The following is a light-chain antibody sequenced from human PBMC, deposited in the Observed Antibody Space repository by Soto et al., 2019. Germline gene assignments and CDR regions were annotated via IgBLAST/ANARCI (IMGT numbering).Light chain of an antibody. CDR1: QAIRND. V-gene: IGKV1-6*01. CDR2: GAS. Sequence: AIRMTQSPSSLSASVGDRVTITCRASQAIRNDLGWYQQKPGKAPNLLIFGASNLQPGVPLRFSASGSGTNFTLTISNLQPEDFASYYCLQDYTYPWTFGQGTKV. J-gene: IGKJ1*01. CDR3: LQDYTYPWT.